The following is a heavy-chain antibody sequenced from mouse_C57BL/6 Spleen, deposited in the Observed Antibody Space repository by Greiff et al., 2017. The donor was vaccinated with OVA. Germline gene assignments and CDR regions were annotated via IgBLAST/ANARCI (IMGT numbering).Heavy chain of an antibody. CDR2: INYDGSST. D-gene: IGHD4-1*01. Sequence: EVQLVESEGGLVQPGSSMKLSCTASGFTFSDYYMAWVRQVPEKGLEWVANINYDGSSTYYLDSLKSRFIISRDNAKNILYLQMSSLKSEDTATYYCARELTGAGDYAMDYWGQGTSVTVSS. CDR1: GFTFSDYY. CDR3: ARELTGAGDYAMDY. J-gene: IGHJ4*01. V-gene: IGHV5-16*01.